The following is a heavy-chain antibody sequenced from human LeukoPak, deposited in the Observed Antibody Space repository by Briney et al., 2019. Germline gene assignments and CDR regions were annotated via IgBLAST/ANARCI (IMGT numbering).Heavy chain of an antibody. V-gene: IGHV1-18*01. Sequence: ASVKVSCKASGYTFSRYGISWVRQAPGQGLEWMGWISAYNSNTNYAQKLQGRVTMTTDTSTSTAYMEMRSLRSDDTAVYYCARYVSGSYVTDAFDIWGQGTMVTVSS. D-gene: IGHD1-26*01. CDR1: GYTFSRYG. CDR2: ISAYNSNT. CDR3: ARYVSGSYVTDAFDI. J-gene: IGHJ3*02.